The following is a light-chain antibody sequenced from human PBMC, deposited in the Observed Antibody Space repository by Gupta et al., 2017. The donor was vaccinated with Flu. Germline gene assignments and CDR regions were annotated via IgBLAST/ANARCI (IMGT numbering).Light chain of an antibody. CDR3: QQYKNWPRWT. CDR2: GAS. Sequence: EIVMTQSPATLSVSPGERATLSCRASQSVSSNLAWYHQKPGQAPRLLIYGASTMATGIPARFSGSGYRTEFTLTISRRQSEDFALYYCQQYKNWPRWTFGQGTKVEIK. CDR1: QSVSSN. J-gene: IGKJ1*01. V-gene: IGKV3-15*01.